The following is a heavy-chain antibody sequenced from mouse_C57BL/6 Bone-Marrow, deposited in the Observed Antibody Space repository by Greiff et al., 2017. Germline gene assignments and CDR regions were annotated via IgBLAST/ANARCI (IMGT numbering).Heavy chain of an antibody. D-gene: IGHD3-2*02. CDR1: GYTFTRYW. CDR3: ASPSDSSGYGGYFDV. Sequence: QVQLQQPGAELVKPGASVKLSCKASGYTFTRYWMHWVKQRPGQGLAWIGMIHPNSGSTNYNEKFKSKATLTVDKSSSTAYMQRSSLTSEDSAVYYCASPSDSSGYGGYFDVWGTGTTVTVSS. J-gene: IGHJ1*03. V-gene: IGHV1-64*01. CDR2: IHPNSGST.